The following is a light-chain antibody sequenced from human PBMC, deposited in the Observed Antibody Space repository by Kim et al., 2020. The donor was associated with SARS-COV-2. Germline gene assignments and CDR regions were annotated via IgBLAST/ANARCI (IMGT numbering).Light chain of an antibody. Sequence: SPGERAALSCRASQSITNNYFAWYQQKPGQAPRLLIYGASSRPTGIPDRFSGSGSGRDFTLTISRLEPDDFAVYYCQQYATSTRTFGQGTKVDIK. CDR3: QQYATSTRT. CDR2: GAS. CDR1: QSITNNY. J-gene: IGKJ1*01. V-gene: IGKV3-20*01.